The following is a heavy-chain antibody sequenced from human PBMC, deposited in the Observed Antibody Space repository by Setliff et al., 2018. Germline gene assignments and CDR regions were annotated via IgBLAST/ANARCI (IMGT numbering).Heavy chain of an antibody. V-gene: IGHV4-59*08. Sequence: ETLSLTCTVSDGSLSTYYWSWIRQPPGKGLEFIGYVYYSGTANYSPSLRSRLTISVDTSKNQFSLKLNSVTAADTAVYYCARMSGFQYMDVWGKGTTVTVSS. CDR1: DGSLSTYY. D-gene: IGHD3-3*01. CDR2: VYYSGTA. CDR3: ARMSGFQYMDV. J-gene: IGHJ6*03.